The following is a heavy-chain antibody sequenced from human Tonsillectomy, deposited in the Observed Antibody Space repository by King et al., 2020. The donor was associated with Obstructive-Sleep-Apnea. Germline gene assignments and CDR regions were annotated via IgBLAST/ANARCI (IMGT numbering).Heavy chain of an antibody. Sequence: VQLQESGPGLVKPSETLSLTCTVSGGSIGSYYWNWIRQPPGRGLEWIGDIDDSGYTNYNPSLKSRVTISIDTSMNQFSLRLSSVTAADTAVYSCSRMVAARVNYFDYWGQGTLVTVSS. J-gene: IGHJ4*02. CDR3: SRMVAARVNYFDY. D-gene: IGHD5-18*01. V-gene: IGHV4-59*08. CDR1: GGSIGSYY. CDR2: IDDSGYT.